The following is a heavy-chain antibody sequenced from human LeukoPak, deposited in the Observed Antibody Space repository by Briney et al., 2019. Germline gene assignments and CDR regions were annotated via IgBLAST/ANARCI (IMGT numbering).Heavy chain of an antibody. Sequence: SETLSLTCTVSGGSVSDYYWSWIRQSPGKGLEWVGYIYYTETSYNPSLKSRVTISADTSKNQFSLKLYSVTAADTAVYYCATRKLGNDYWGQGTLVTVSS. V-gene: IGHV4-59*02. J-gene: IGHJ4*02. D-gene: IGHD7-27*01. CDR3: ATRKLGNDY. CDR1: GGSVSDYY. CDR2: IYYTET.